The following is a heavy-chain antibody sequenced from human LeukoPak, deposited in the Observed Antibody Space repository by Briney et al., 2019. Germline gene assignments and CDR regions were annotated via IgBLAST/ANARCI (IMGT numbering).Heavy chain of an antibody. D-gene: IGHD3-10*01. CDR3: ASIVEEFGELLYDY. Sequence: GGSLRLSCAASGFTFSSYWMSWVRQAPGKGLEWVANIKQDGSEKYYVDSVKGRFTISRDNTKNSLYLQMNSLRAEDTAVYYCASIVEEFGELLYDYWGQGTLVTVSS. CDR1: GFTFSSYW. CDR2: IKQDGSEK. V-gene: IGHV3-7*01. J-gene: IGHJ4*02.